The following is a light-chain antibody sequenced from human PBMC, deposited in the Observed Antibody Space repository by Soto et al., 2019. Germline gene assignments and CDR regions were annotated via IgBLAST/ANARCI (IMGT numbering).Light chain of an antibody. J-gene: IGKJ5*01. V-gene: IGKV3-15*01. CDR2: GAS. Sequence: EIVMTQSPATLSVSPGERATLSCRASQSVSSDLVWYQQKPGQAPRLLIYGASTRATGIPARFSGSGYGTEFTLPIGSLQSEDFAVYYCQQYNNWLITFGQGTRLEIK. CDR1: QSVSSD. CDR3: QQYNNWLIT.